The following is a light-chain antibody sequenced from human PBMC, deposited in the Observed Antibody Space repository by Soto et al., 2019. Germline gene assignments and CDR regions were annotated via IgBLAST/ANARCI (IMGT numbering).Light chain of an antibody. Sequence: IQLTQSPSSLSASVGDRVTITCRASQGISSYLAWYQQKPGKAPKLLIYAASTLQSGVPSRFSGSGYGTDFTLTISSLQPEDVATYYCQKYNSAPRTFGQGTKVDIK. CDR2: AAS. V-gene: IGKV1-9*01. CDR1: QGISSY. CDR3: QKYNSAPRT. J-gene: IGKJ1*01.